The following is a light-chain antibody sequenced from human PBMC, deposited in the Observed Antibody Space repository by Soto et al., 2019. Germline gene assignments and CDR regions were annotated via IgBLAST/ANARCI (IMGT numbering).Light chain of an antibody. CDR2: ATS. Sequence: EIVMTQSPATLSVSPGERASLSRRASQSVSSNLAWYQQKPGQTPRLLIYATSTRATGIPARFSGSGSGTEFTLTISSLQSEDFAVYYCQHYNNWPLTFGGGTKVEIK. CDR3: QHYNNWPLT. V-gene: IGKV3-15*01. CDR1: QSVSSN. J-gene: IGKJ4*01.